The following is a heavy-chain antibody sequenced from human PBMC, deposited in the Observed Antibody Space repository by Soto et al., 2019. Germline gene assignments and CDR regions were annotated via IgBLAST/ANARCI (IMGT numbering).Heavy chain of an antibody. CDR1: GSSINSSGYY. Sequence: SETLCLTCTVSGSSINSSGYYWGWIRQPPGKGLEWIGSMFYGVSTYYNPSLKSRVTVSVDTSKNQFSLNLRSVTAADTAVYYCARLPSRHLVDYWGQGTLVTVSS. CDR3: ARLPSRHLVDY. V-gene: IGHV4-39*01. J-gene: IGHJ4*02. D-gene: IGHD3-3*02. CDR2: MFYGVST.